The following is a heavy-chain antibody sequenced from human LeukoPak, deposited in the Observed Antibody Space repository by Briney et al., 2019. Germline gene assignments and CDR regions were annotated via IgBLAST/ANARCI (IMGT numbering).Heavy chain of an antibody. CDR2: IYYSGST. CDR3: ARQKYCSSTSYPRGFDY. D-gene: IGHD2-2*01. CDR1: GGSISSYY. V-gene: IGHV4-59*08. Sequence: SETLSLTCTVSGGSISSYYWSWIRQPPGKGLEWIGYIYYSGSTNYNPSLKSRVTISVDTSKNQFSLKLSSVTAADTAVYYCARQKYCSSTSYPRGFDYWGQGTLVTVSS. J-gene: IGHJ4*02.